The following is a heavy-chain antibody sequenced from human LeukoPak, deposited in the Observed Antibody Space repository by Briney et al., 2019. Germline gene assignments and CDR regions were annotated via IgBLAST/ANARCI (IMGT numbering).Heavy chain of an antibody. Sequence: GGSLRLSCAASGFTFSSYGMHWVRQAPGKGLEWVAFIRYDGSNKYYADSVKGRFTISRDNSKNTLYLQMNSLRAEDTAVYYCAKDLRYYDSSGLWGQGTLVTVSS. J-gene: IGHJ4*02. D-gene: IGHD3-22*01. CDR3: AKDLRYYDSSGL. V-gene: IGHV3-30*02. CDR1: GFTFSSYG. CDR2: IRYDGSNK.